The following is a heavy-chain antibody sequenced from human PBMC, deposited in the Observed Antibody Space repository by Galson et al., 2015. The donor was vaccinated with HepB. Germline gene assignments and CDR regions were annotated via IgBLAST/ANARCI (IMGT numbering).Heavy chain of an antibody. CDR3: ARTLGIVGARYFDL. Sequence: SLRLSCAASGFTFSSYAMSWVRQAPGKGLEWVSAISGSGGSTYYADSVKGRFTISRDNSKNTLYLQMNSLRAEDTAVYYCARTLGIVGARYFDLWGRGTLVTVSS. CDR1: GFTFSSYA. D-gene: IGHD6-25*01. V-gene: IGHV3-23*01. CDR2: ISGSGGST. J-gene: IGHJ2*01.